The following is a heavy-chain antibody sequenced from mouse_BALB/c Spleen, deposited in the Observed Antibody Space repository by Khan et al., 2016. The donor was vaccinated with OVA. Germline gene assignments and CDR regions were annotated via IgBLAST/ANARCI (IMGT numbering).Heavy chain of an antibody. Sequence: LEESGAELAKPGASVKMSCKASGYTFTSYWMHWVKQRPGQGLEWIGYINPSTDYTEYNQKFKDKDTLTADKSSSTAYMQLTSLTSEDSAVYYCTSHGSSSAWFTYWGQGTLVTVSA. CDR3: TSHGSSSAWFTY. CDR2: INPSTDYT. CDR1: GYTFTSYW. D-gene: IGHD1-1*01. J-gene: IGHJ3*01. V-gene: IGHV1-7*01.